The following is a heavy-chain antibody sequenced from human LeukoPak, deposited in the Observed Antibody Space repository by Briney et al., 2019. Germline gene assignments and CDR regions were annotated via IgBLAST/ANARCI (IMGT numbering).Heavy chain of an antibody. CDR1: GYTFTSYG. D-gene: IGHD5-24*01. Sequence: ASVKVSCKASGYTFTSYGISWVLQAPGHGLEWMGWISAYNGNTNYAQKFQGRVTMTTDTSTSTAYMELRSLRSDDTAVYYCAREGMATITRDAFDIWGQGTMVTVSS. CDR3: AREGMATITRDAFDI. J-gene: IGHJ3*02. CDR2: ISAYNGNT. V-gene: IGHV1-18*01.